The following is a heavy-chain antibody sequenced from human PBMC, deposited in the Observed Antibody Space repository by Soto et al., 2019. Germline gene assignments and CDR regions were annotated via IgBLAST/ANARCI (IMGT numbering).Heavy chain of an antibody. J-gene: IGHJ4*02. CDR3: AKEVTLSSNMIRGDFDY. V-gene: IGHV3-23*01. Sequence: GGSLRLSCAASGFTFSTYAMNWVRQAPGKGLEWVSTISGSGGDTYYADFVRGRFTISRDNSKNTLYLQMHSLRAEDTAVYYCAKEVTLSSNMIRGDFDYWGQGTVVTVSS. CDR2: ISGSGGDT. D-gene: IGHD3-10*01. CDR1: GFTFSTYA.